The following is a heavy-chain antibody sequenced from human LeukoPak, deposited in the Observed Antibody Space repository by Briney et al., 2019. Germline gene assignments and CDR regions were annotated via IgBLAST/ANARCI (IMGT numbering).Heavy chain of an antibody. CDR3: ARVSWKSIFGVVDY. CDR2: ISSSSSYI. V-gene: IGHV3-21*01. Sequence: GGSLRLSCAASGFTFSSYSMNWVRQAPGKGLEWVSSISSSSSYIYYADSVKGRFTISRDNAKNSLYLQINSLRAEDTAVYYCARVSWKSIFGVVDYWGQGTLVTVSS. D-gene: IGHD3-3*01. CDR1: GFTFSSYS. J-gene: IGHJ4*02.